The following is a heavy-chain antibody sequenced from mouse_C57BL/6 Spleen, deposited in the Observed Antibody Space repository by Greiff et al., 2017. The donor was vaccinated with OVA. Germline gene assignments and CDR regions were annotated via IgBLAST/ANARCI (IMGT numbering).Heavy chain of an antibody. CDR3: ARLDTTVVATLDY. CDR1: GYTFTSYW. J-gene: IGHJ2*01. D-gene: IGHD1-1*01. CDR2: LDPSDSYT. V-gene: IGHV1-69*01. Sequence: QVQLQQPGAELVMPGASVKLSCKASGYTFTSYWMHWVKQRPGQGLEWIGELDPSDSYTNYNQKFKGKSTLTVDKSSSTAYMQLSSLTSEDSAVYDCARLDTTVVATLDYWGQGTTLTVSS.